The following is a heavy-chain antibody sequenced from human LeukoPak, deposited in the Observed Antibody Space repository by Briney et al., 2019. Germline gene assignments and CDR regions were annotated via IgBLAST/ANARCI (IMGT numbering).Heavy chain of an antibody. CDR2: ISSSSSYI. Sequence: GGSLRLSCAASGFTFSSYSMNWVRQAPGKGLEWVSSISSSSSYIYYADSVKGRFTISRDNAKNSLYLQMNSLRAEDTAVYYCARVSSTMTVDKDFQHWGQGTLVTVSS. V-gene: IGHV3-21*03. CDR3: ARVSSTMTVDKDFQH. CDR1: GFTFSSYS. D-gene: IGHD5-12*01. J-gene: IGHJ1*01.